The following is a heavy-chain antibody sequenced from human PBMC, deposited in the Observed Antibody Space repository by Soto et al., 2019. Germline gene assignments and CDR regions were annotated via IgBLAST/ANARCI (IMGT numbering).Heavy chain of an antibody. Sequence: GGSLRLSCAASGLTFRSFAMSWVRQAPGMGLEWVSTISGGGGGTYYADSVKGRFTISRDNSKNTLYPQMNSLRADDTALYYCAKAPLAFDIWGQGTLVTVSS. V-gene: IGHV3-23*01. J-gene: IGHJ3*02. CDR3: AKAPLAFDI. CDR2: ISGGGGGT. CDR1: GLTFRSFA.